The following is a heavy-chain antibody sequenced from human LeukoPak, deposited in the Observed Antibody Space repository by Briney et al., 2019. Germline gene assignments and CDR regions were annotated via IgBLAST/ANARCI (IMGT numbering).Heavy chain of an antibody. D-gene: IGHD3-9*01. CDR1: GFTFSNAW. CDR2: IKSKTDDGTT. J-gene: IGHJ4*02. CDR3: TTEQMGYYDILTGYHPDY. Sequence: GGSLRLSCAASGFTFSNAWMSWVRQAPGKGLEWVGRIKSKTDDGTTDYAVFVVGIFTNSRDDSKNTLYLQMNSLKTEDTAVYYCTTEQMGYYDILTGYHPDYWGQGTLVTVSS. V-gene: IGHV3-15*01.